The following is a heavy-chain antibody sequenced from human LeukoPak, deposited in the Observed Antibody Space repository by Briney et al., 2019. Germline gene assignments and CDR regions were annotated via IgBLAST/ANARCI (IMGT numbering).Heavy chain of an antibody. V-gene: IGHV3-7*01. CDR3: ARDCSSTSCYWVFDY. CDR1: GFTFSNYW. J-gene: IGHJ4*02. CDR2: IKQDGSEK. D-gene: IGHD2-2*01. Sequence: PGGSLRLSCAASGFTFSNYWMSWVRQAPGKGLEWVANIKQDGSEKYYVDSVKGRFTISRDNAKNSLYPQMNSLRAEDTAVYYCARDCSSTSCYWVFDYWGQGTLVTVSS.